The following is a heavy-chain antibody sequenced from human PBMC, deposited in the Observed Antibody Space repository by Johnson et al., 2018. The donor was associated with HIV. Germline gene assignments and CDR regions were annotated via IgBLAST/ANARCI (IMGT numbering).Heavy chain of an antibody. Sequence: MQLVESGGGLVQPGGSLRLSCAASGFTVSSNYMSWVRQAPGKGLEWVSVIYSGGSTYYADSVKGRFTISRDSSKNTLYLQMNSLRAEDTAVYYCARDGQDRDDAFDIWGQGTMVTVSS. CDR2: IYSGGST. D-gene: IGHD3-22*01. CDR1: GFTVSSNY. J-gene: IGHJ3*02. CDR3: ARDGQDRDDAFDI. V-gene: IGHV3-66*01.